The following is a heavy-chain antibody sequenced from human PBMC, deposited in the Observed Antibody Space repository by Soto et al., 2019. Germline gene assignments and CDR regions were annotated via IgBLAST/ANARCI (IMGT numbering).Heavy chain of an antibody. V-gene: IGHV4-59*01. CDR3: ARDLAGSRRMDV. CDR1: GGSISSYD. Sequence: SETLSLTCTVSGGSISSYDWSGIRQPPGKGLEWIGYIYYSGSTNYNPYLKTRVTISVDTSKNQFSLKLSSVTAADTAVYYCARDLAGSRRMDVWGQGTTVAASS. J-gene: IGHJ6*02. CDR2: IYYSGST.